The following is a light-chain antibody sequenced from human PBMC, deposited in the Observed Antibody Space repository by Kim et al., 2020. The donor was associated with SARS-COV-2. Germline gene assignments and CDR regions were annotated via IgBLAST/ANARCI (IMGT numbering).Light chain of an antibody. J-gene: IGKJ4*01. V-gene: IGKV3-11*01. CDR1: QSVSSY. Sequence: TTLSLSPGERATLSCRASQSVSSYLVWYQQKPGQAPRLLIYNATNRATGIPARFSGSGSGTDFTLTISSLEPEDFAVYYCQQRTAFGGGTKVDIK. CDR2: NAT. CDR3: QQRTA.